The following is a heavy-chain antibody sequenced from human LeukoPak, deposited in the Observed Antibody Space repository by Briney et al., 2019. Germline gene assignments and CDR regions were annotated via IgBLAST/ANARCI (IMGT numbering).Heavy chain of an antibody. CDR1: GFTFSSYW. V-gene: IGHV3-7*01. J-gene: IGHJ3*02. D-gene: IGHD2-15*01. CDR2: IKQDGSEK. Sequence: GGSLRLSCAASGFTFSSYWMSWVRQAPGKGLEWVANIKQDGSEKYYVDSVKGRFTISRDNAKNSLYLQMNSLRAEDTAVYYCARGRSASPNAFDIWGQGTMVTVSS. CDR3: ARGRSASPNAFDI.